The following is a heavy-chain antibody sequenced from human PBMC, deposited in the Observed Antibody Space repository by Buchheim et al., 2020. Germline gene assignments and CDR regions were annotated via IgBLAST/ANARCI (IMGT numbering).Heavy chain of an antibody. Sequence: QVTLKESGPALVKPTQTLTLTCTFSGFSLSTSGVCVSWIRQPPGKALEWLARIDWDDDKFYSTSLKTRPTISKDTSKNQLVLTMTNMDPVDTATYYCARMAHVDTAMDYWGQGTL. D-gene: IGHD5-18*01. CDR2: IDWDDDK. CDR3: ARMAHVDTAMDY. J-gene: IGHJ4*02. CDR1: GFSLSTSGVC. V-gene: IGHV2-70*04.